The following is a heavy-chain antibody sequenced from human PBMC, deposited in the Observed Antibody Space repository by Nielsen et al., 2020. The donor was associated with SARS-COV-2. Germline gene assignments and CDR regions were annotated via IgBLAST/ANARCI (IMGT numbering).Heavy chain of an antibody. CDR3: AKGGDSTSCYQGCYYGMDV. Sequence: GESLKISCAASGFTFSSYGMHWVRQAPGKGLEWVAVISYDGSNKYYADSVKGRFTISRDNSRNTLYLQMNSLRAEDTAVYYCAKGGDSTSCYQGCYYGMDVWGQGTTVTVSS. J-gene: IGHJ6*02. CDR2: ISYDGSNK. CDR1: GFTFSSYG. D-gene: IGHD2-2*01. V-gene: IGHV3-33*05.